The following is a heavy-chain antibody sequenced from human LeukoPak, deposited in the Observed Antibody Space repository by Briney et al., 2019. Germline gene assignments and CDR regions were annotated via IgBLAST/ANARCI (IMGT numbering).Heavy chain of an antibody. CDR2: IYYSGST. V-gene: IGHV4-38-2*02. CDR1: GYSISSGYY. Sequence: PSETLSLTCTVSGYSISSGYYWGWIRQPPGKGLEWIGSIYYSGSTYYNPSLKSRVTISVDTSKNQFSLKLSSVTAADTAVYYCARGYYRVRGINWFDPWGQGTLVTVSS. J-gene: IGHJ5*02. CDR3: ARGYYRVRGINWFDP. D-gene: IGHD3-10*01.